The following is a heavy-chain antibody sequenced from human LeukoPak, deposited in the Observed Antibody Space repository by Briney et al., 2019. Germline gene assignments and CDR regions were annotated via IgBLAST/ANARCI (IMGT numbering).Heavy chain of an antibody. Sequence: ASVKVSCKASGYNLTTYAVNWVRQAPGQGLEWMGWVSAYHGTTNYARTVQGRVTMTTDTSTSTALLELRSLRSDDTAVYYCARVTSLTTLTAFDIWGQGTMVTVSS. CDR2: VSAYHGTT. D-gene: IGHD4-11*01. CDR1: GYNLTTYA. V-gene: IGHV1-18*01. CDR3: ARVTSLTTLTAFDI. J-gene: IGHJ3*02.